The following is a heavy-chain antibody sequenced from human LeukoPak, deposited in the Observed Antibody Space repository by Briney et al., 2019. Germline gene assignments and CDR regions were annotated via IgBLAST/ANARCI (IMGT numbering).Heavy chain of an antibody. J-gene: IGHJ4*02. V-gene: IGHV3-13*01. CDR3: VRQQTSHGGFDY. CDR1: GFTFSNHA. D-gene: IGHD3-16*01. CDR2: IGTAGDT. Sequence: PGGSLRLSCATSGFTFSNHAMHWVRQATGKGLEWVSAIGTAGDTFYPGSVKGRFTISRENAKNSLSLQMNSLRAEDTAVYYCVRQQTSHGGFDYWGQGTLVTVSS.